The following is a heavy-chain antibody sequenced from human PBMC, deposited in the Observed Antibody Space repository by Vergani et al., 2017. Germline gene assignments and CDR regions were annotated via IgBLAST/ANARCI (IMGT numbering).Heavy chain of an antibody. CDR2: ISAYNGDT. CDR3: ARAVRGYSYGYQGGAFDI. V-gene: IGHV1-18*01. D-gene: IGHD5-18*01. CDR1: GGTFSSYA. Sequence: QVQLVQSGAEVKKPGSSVKVSCKASGGTFSSYAISWVRQAPGQGLEWVGWISAYNGDTNYQERLQGRVTMTTDTSTSTAYMELSSLRSEDTAVYYCARAVRGYSYGYQGGAFDIWGQGTMVTVSS. J-gene: IGHJ3*02.